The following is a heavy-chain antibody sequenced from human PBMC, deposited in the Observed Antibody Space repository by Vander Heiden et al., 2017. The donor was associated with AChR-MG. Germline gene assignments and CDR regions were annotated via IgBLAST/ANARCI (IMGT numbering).Heavy chain of an antibody. CDR2: ISYSGST. V-gene: IGHV4-39*01. Sequence: QLHLQESGPGRARPSETVSLDSTVTRGSLTSSSYYWGWIRQPPGKGLEWIGAISYSGSTYYNPSLKSRVTMSIDTSKNQFSLNLRSVTAADTSVYYCARLGTLAYWGQGALVTVSS. J-gene: IGHJ4*02. CDR1: RGSLTSSSYY. CDR3: ARLGTLAY.